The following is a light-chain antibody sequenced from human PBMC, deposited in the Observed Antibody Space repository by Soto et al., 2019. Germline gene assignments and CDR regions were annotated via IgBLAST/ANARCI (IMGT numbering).Light chain of an antibody. J-gene: IGKJ2*01. V-gene: IGKV1-5*01. Sequence: DIQMAQSPYTLSPSVGDRVSITCRASQSISGWLAWYQQKPGKAPKLLIYDASSLESGVPSRFSGSGSGTEFSITISRLQPDDFATYYCQQYNSYSANAFGQGTKLEIK. CDR3: QQYNSYSANA. CDR1: QSISGW. CDR2: DAS.